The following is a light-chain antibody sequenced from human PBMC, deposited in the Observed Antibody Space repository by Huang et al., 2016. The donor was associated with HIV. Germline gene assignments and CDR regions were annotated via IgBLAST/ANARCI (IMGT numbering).Light chain of an antibody. V-gene: IGKV1-16*01. Sequence: DIQMTQSPSSLSASVGDRVTITCRASQDISDYLAWFQQKPGKAPKSLIFATSTLHSGVPSRFSGSGSGTAFTLTINHLQPEDFATYYCQQYSDYPRTFGQGTKLDIK. CDR2: ATS. CDR3: QQYSDYPRT. CDR1: QDISDY. J-gene: IGKJ2*01.